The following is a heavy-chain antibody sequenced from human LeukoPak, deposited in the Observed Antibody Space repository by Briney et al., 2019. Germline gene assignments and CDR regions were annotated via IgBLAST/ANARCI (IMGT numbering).Heavy chain of an antibody. D-gene: IGHD3/OR15-3a*01. V-gene: IGHV4-39*07. J-gene: IGHJ6*03. Sequence: PSETLSLTCTVSGGSISSSSYYWGWIRQPPGKGLEWIGSIYYSGSTYYNPSLKSRVTISVDTSKNQFSLKLSSVTAADTAVYYCARGTRTYYYYYMDVWGKGTTVTVSS. CDR1: GGSISSSSYY. CDR3: ARGTRTYYYYYMDV. CDR2: IYYSGST.